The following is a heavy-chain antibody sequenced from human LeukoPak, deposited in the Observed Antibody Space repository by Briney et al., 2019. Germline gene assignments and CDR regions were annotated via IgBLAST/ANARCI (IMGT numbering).Heavy chain of an antibody. CDR3: ASISYGDYSFDY. CDR1: GYTFTSYG. V-gene: IGHV1-18*01. J-gene: IGHJ4*02. D-gene: IGHD4-17*01. Sequence: EASVKVSCKASGYTFTSYGISWVRQAPGQGLEWMGWISAYNGNTNYAQKLQGRVTMTTDTSTSTAYMELRSLRSDDTAVYYCASISYGDYSFDYWGQGTLVTVSS. CDR2: ISAYNGNT.